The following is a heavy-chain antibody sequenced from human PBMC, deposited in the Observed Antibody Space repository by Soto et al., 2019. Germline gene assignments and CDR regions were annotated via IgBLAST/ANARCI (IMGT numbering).Heavy chain of an antibody. D-gene: IGHD3-10*01. J-gene: IGHJ6*02. V-gene: IGHV4-30-4*01. CDR1: GVSISSGDHY. CDR3: ARVTRYYYGSGSIGDV. CDR2: IYYSGST. Sequence: SETLSLTCTVSGVSISSGDHYCSWIRQPPGKGLEWIGYIYYSGSTYYNPSLKSRVTISVETSKNQFSLKLTSVTAADTAVYYCARVTRYYYGSGSIGDVWGQGTTVTVYS.